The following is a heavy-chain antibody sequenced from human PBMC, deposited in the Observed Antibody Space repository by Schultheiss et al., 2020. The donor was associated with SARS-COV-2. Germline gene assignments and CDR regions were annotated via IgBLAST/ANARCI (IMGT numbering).Heavy chain of an antibody. D-gene: IGHD2-15*01. CDR2: ISSSSSYI. V-gene: IGHV3-21*01. J-gene: IGHJ6*03. CDR1: GFTFSSYS. CDR3: ARGGSFVVVVADYYMDV. Sequence: GESLKISCAASGFTFSSYSMNWVRQAPGKGLEWVSSISSSSSYIYYADSVKGRFTISRDNAKNSLYLQMNSLRAEDTAVYYCARGGSFVVVVADYYMDVWGKGTTVTVSS.